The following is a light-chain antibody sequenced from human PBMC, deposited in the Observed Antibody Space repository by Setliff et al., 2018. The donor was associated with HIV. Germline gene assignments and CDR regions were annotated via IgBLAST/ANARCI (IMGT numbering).Light chain of an antibody. CDR2: TNN. J-gene: IGLJ3*02. Sequence: QSALTQPPSASGTPGQRVTISCSGSSSNIGINTVNWYQQLPGTAPKLLIFTNNLRPSGVPDRFSASKSGTSASLAISGLQSEDEAHYYCAAWDDSLNRVVFGGGTKVTV. CDR3: AAWDDSLNRVV. CDR1: SSNIGINT. V-gene: IGLV1-44*01.